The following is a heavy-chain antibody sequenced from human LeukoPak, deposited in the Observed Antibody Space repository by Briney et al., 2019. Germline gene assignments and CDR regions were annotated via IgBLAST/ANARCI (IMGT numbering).Heavy chain of an antibody. CDR3: ARSGSSWQTPDY. J-gene: IGHJ4*02. V-gene: IGHV4-59*01. D-gene: IGHD6-13*01. CDR2: VHYSGNT. Sequence: SETLSLTCIVSGGSISNYYWSWIRQPPRKGLEWIGYVHYSGNTNYNPSLKSRVTISVDTSKNQFSLKLSSVTAADTAVYYCARSGSSWQTPDYWGQGTLVTVSS. CDR1: GGSISNYY.